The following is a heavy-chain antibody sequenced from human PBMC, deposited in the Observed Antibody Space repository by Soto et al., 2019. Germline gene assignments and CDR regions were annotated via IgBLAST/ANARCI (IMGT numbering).Heavy chain of an antibody. V-gene: IGHV1-69*01. J-gene: IGHJ4*02. CDR1: GGLFSSYP. D-gene: IGHD3-22*01. CDR2: IIPVFKTA. CDR3: ARGGSGYTWFNEF. Sequence: QEQLVQSGAEVKKPGSSVKVSCKASGGLFSSYPISWVRQVPEQALEWMGGIIPVFKTAYYTQRFQGRFTITADESTNTAYMELSSLRSADTAIYYCARGGSGYTWFNEFWGQGRLGTVSS.